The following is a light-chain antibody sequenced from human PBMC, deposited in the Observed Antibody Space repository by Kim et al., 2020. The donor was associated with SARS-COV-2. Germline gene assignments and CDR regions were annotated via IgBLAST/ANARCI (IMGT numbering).Light chain of an antibody. Sequence: VNLTCTRSRGNRSYAIEWHQQQPEKGPRYLMKLNSDGSHSKGGGIPDRFSGSSSGAERYLTISSLQSEDEADYYCQTWGTGIVVFGGGTQLTVL. CDR3: QTWGTGIVV. CDR1: RGNRSYA. J-gene: IGLJ2*01. V-gene: IGLV4-69*01. CDR2: LNSDGSH.